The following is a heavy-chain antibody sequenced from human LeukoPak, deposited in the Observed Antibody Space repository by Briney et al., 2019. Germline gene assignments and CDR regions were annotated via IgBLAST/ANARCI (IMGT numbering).Heavy chain of an antibody. V-gene: IGHV3-73*01. D-gene: IGHD6-13*01. Sequence: GGSLRLSCAASGFIFSDSTLSSVYWVRQSSGNGLEWVGRIGSRTDSHATAYAASVKGRFTISRDDSKNTAYLQMNSLKIEDTAVYYCSGPITTGTGYWGQGTLVTVSP. CDR2: IGSRTDSHAT. CDR1: GFIFSDSTLSS. CDR3: SGPITTGTGY. J-gene: IGHJ4*02.